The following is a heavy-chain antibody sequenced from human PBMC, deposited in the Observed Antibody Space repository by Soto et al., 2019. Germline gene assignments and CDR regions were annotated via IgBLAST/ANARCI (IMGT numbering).Heavy chain of an antibody. CDR2: VYHNGIM. J-gene: IGHJ4*01. CDR1: GYSIRSGYY. V-gene: IGHV4-38-2*02. D-gene: IGHD3-10*01. CDR3: AALWFGELASNY. Sequence: PSETLSLACSVSGYSIRSGYYWGWVRQAPGKGLEWLGSVYHNGIMFHNPSFQSRVTISVDTSKNQFSLNLRSVTAAGTAVYYCAALWFGELASNYWGHGILVTVSS.